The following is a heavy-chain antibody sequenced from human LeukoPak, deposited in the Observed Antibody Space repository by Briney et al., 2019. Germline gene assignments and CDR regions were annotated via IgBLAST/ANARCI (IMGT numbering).Heavy chain of an antibody. CDR2: MNPNSGNT. Sequence: GASVKVSCKTSGYTFTSSGVTWVRQAPGQGLEWMGWMNPNSGNTGYAQKFQGRVTMTRNTSISTAYMELSSLRSEDTAVYYCARGGNPYYDFWISYYYGMDVWGQGTTVTVSS. CDR1: GYTFTSSG. V-gene: IGHV1-8*02. J-gene: IGHJ6*02. D-gene: IGHD3-3*01. CDR3: ARGGNPYYDFWISYYYGMDV.